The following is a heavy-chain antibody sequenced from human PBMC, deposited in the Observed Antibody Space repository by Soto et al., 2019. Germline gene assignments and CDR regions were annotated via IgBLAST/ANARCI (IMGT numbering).Heavy chain of an antibody. J-gene: IGHJ4*02. CDR3: ARLGYSSGWTDDY. D-gene: IGHD6-19*01. CDR2: INPNSGGT. V-gene: IGHV1-2*02. Sequence: ASGKVSCKASGYKFPVYYIHWVRQAPGQGLEWMGWINPNSGGTNYAQNFQGRVTMTRDTSISTAYMELSRLRSDDTAVYYCARLGYSSGWTDDYWGQGNLVPVSS. CDR1: GYKFPVYY.